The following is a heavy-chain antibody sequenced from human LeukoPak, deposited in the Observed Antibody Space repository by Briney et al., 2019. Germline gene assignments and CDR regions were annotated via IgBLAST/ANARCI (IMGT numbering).Heavy chain of an antibody. CDR2: INPSGSST. V-gene: IGHV1-46*01. D-gene: IGHD6-13*01. CDR1: GYTFTSYY. CDR3: ARGGSSWSSDAFDI. J-gene: IGHJ3*02. Sequence: ASVKVSCKASGYTFTSYYMHWVRQAPGQGLEWMGLINPSGSSTSYAQKFQGRLSLTRDMSTSTDYMELSSLRSEDTAVYYCARGGSSWSSDAFDIWGQGTMVTVSS.